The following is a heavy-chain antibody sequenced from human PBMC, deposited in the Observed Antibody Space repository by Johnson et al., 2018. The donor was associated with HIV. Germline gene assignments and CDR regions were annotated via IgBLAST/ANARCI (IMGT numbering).Heavy chain of an antibody. CDR1: GFTFSSYG. J-gene: IGHJ3*02. CDR3: ARSRDYGPARSAFDI. Sequence: QVQLVESGGGVVQPGGSLRLSCAASGFTFSSYGMHWVRQAPGTGLEWVAFIRYGGSNKYYGDSGTGRFTISRDNSKNTLYLQMNSLRAEDTAVYYCARSRDYGPARSAFDIWGQGTMVTVSS. CDR2: IRYGGSNK. V-gene: IGHV3-30*02. D-gene: IGHD4-17*01.